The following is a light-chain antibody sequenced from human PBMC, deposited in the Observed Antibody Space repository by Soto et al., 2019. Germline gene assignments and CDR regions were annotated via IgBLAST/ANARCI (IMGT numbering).Light chain of an antibody. Sequence: IMLTHSPDTLSLSPGERATLSGLASQSVSNNYLAWYQQKPGQAPRLLIYGASNRATGIPDRFSGSGSGTDFTLTISRLEPEDFAVYYCQQRNIWPPVTFGQGTRLEIK. J-gene: IGKJ5*01. CDR2: GAS. CDR3: QQRNIWPPVT. V-gene: IGKV3D-20*02. CDR1: QSVSNNY.